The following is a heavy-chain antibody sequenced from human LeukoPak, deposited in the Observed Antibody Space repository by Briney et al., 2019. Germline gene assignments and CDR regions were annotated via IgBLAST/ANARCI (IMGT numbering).Heavy chain of an antibody. CDR3: AKPGSGSYPQYFQH. V-gene: IGHV3-30*18. CDR1: GFTFSDYG. D-gene: IGHD3-10*01. Sequence: PGGSLRLSCAASGFTFSDYGMHWGRQAPGKGLEWVAYISYDGTNKRYPDSVEGRFTISRDNSKNTLYLQMNSLRAEDTAVYYCAKPGSGSYPQYFQHWGQGTLVTVSS. J-gene: IGHJ1*01. CDR2: ISYDGTNK.